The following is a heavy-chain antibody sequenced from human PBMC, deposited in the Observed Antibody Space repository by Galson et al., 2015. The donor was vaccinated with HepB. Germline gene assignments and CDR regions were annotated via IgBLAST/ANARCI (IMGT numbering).Heavy chain of an antibody. D-gene: IGHD3-22*01. Sequence: SLRLSCAASGFTFSIYWMSWVRQAPGKGLEWEANIKQDGSEKYYVDSVKGRFTISRDNAKNSLYLQMNSLRAEDTAVYYCARIPCSGYYYCWFDPWGQGTLVTVSS. CDR2: IKQDGSEK. CDR1: GFTFSIYW. CDR3: ARIPCSGYYYCWFDP. J-gene: IGHJ5*02. V-gene: IGHV3-7*03.